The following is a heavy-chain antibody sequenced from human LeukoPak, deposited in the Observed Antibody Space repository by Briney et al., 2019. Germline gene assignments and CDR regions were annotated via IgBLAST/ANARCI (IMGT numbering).Heavy chain of an antibody. Sequence: GGSLRLSCTASGFTFSSYGMHWVRQAPGKGLEWVTFIYNDGSQEYYADSVKGRFIISRDNAKNSLFLQMNSLRDEDTAVYYCAREGFYGSGRGADFDYWGQGTLVTVSS. CDR1: GFTFSSYG. J-gene: IGHJ4*02. V-gene: IGHV3-33*01. CDR3: AREGFYGSGRGADFDY. D-gene: IGHD3-10*01. CDR2: IYNDGSQE.